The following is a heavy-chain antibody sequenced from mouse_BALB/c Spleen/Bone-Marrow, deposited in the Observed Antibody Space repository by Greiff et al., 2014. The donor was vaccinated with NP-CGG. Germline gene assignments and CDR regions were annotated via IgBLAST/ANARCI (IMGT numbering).Heavy chain of an antibody. J-gene: IGHJ1*01. Sequence: DVQLQESRAELVKPGASVKLSCTASGFNIKDTYMHWVKQRPEQGLEWIGRIDPANGNTKYDPKFQGKATITADTSSNTAYLQLSSLTSEDTAVYYCASYRYAWYFDVWGAGTTVTVSS. CDR1: GFNIKDTY. V-gene: IGHV14-3*02. CDR3: ASYRYAWYFDV. CDR2: IDPANGNT. D-gene: IGHD2-14*01.